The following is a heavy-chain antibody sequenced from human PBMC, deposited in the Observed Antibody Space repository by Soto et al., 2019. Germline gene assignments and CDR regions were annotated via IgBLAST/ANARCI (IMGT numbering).Heavy chain of an antibody. CDR3: ARVPDN. J-gene: IGHJ4*02. V-gene: IGHV4-59*12. CDR1: GDSISGYH. CDR2: IHNSGST. Sequence: PSETLSLTCTVSGDSISGYHWNWIRQPTGKGVEWIGYIHNSGSTTYNSSLKSRVTISVDRSKNQFSLKLSSVTAADTAVYYCARVPDNWGQGTLVTVSS.